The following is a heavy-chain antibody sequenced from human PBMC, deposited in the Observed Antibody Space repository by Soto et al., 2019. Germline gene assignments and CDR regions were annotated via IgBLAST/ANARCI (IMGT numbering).Heavy chain of an antibody. D-gene: IGHD2-2*01. J-gene: IGHJ6*02. V-gene: IGHV3-30*18. CDR2: ISYDGSNK. CDR3: AKDLGDIVLVPAATPRGDYYYGMDV. Sequence: PGGSLRLSCAASGFTFSSYGMHWVRQAPGKGLEWVAVISYDGSNKYYADSVKGRFTISRDNSKNTLYLQMNSLRAEDTAVYYCAKDLGDIVLVPAATPRGDYYYGMDVWGQGTTVTVSS. CDR1: GFTFSSYG.